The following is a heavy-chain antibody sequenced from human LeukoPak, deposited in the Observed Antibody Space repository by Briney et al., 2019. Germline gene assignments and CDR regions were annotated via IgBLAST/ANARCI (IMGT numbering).Heavy chain of an antibody. J-gene: IGHJ6*03. Sequence: SEPLSLTCTVSGGSISTYYSSWIPKPPGKGLEWIGYIYYSGSTNYNPSLKSRVTISVDTSKNQFSLKLSSVTAADTAVYYCAREVDHYYYYMDVWGKGTTVTVSS. CDR3: AREVDHYYYYMDV. CDR2: IYYSGST. CDR1: GGSISTYY. V-gene: IGHV4-59*01.